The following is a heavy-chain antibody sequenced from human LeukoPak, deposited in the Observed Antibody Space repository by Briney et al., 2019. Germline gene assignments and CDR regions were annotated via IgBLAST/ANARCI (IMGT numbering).Heavy chain of an antibody. CDR3: ARNLKNYYDSNGYFDY. J-gene: IGHJ4*02. Sequence: GGSLRLSCAASGFTFSSYAMHWVRQAPGKGLEWVAVISYDGSNKYYADSVKGRFTISRDNSKNTLYLQMNSLRAEDTAAYYCARNLKNYYDSNGYFDYWGQGTLVTVSS. CDR2: ISYDGSNK. CDR1: GFTFSSYA. D-gene: IGHD3-22*01. V-gene: IGHV3-30-3*01.